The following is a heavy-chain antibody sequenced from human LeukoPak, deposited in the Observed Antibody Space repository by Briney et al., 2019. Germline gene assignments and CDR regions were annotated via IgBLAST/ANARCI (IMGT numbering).Heavy chain of an antibody. CDR2: IWYDGSKK. V-gene: IGHV3-33*01. CDR3: ARDSEWLQPQDY. J-gene: IGHJ4*02. Sequence: GRSLRLSCAASGYTFSSYGMHWVRQAPGKGLEWVAYIWYDGSKKEYVDSVKGRFTISRDNSKNTLYLQMNSLRAEDTAVYYCARDSEWLQPQDYWGQGTLVTVSS. D-gene: IGHD5-24*01. CDR1: GYTFSSYG.